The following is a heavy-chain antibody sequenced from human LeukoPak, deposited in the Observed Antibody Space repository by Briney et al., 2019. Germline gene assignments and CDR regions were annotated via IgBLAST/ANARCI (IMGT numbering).Heavy chain of an antibody. CDR1: GGSISSSSYY. D-gene: IGHD6-6*01. V-gene: IGHV4-39*01. CDR3: ARSIAARPFDY. CDR2: IYYSGST. J-gene: IGHJ4*02. Sequence: SETLSLTCTVSGGSISSSSYYWGWVRQPPGKGLEWIGSIYYSGSTYYNPSLKSRVTISVDTSKNQFSLKLSSVTAADTAVYYCARSIAARPFDYWGQGTLVTVSS.